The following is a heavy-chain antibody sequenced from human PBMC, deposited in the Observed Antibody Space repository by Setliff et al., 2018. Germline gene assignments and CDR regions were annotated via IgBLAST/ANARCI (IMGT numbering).Heavy chain of an antibody. Sequence: ASVKVSCKASGYTFTKNAIHWLRQAPGQRPEWMGWINTDNGNTRYSQNFQDRVTITRDTSATTAFVELGSLRSDDTAVYFCARGSRPLWGAWGQGTLVTVSS. CDR1: GYTFTKNA. V-gene: IGHV1-3*04. CDR2: INTDNGNT. D-gene: IGHD5-18*01. CDR3: ARGSRPLWGA. J-gene: IGHJ5*02.